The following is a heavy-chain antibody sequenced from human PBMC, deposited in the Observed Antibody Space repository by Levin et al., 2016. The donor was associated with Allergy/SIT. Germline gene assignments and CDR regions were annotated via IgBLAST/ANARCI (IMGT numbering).Heavy chain of an antibody. CDR2: IYSGGST. D-gene: IGHD6-13*01. J-gene: IGHJ4*02. Sequence: WIRQPPGKGLEWVSVIYSGGSTYYADSVKGRFTISRDNSKNTLYLQMNSLRAEDTAVYYCARDLSSWGPGYWGQGTLVTVSS. V-gene: IGHV3-53*01. CDR3: ARDLSSWGPGY.